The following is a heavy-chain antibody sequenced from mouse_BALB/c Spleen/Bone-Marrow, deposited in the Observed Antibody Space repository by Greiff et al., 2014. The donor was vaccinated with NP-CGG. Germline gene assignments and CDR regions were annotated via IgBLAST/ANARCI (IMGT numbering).Heavy chain of an antibody. V-gene: IGHV3-5*02. CDR1: GISITTGNYR. J-gene: IGHJ2*01. Sequence: DVHLVESGPGLVKPSQTVSLTCTVTGISITTGNYRWSWIRQFPGNKLEWIGFIYYSGSITYNPSLTSRTTITRDTSKNQFFLEMNSLTAEDTATYYCARDVTTATENYFDYWGQGTTLTVSS. D-gene: IGHD1-2*01. CDR2: IYYSGSI. CDR3: ARDVTTATENYFDY.